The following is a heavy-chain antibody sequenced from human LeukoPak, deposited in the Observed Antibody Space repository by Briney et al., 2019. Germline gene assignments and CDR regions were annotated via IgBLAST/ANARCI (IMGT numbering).Heavy chain of an antibody. D-gene: IGHD3-22*01. CDR1: GYTFTGYY. CDR3: ARAPHFFDTSGSRYYFDY. V-gene: IGHV1-2*02. J-gene: IGHJ4*02. CDR2: INPNSGGT. Sequence: ASVKVSCKASGYTFTGYYMHWVRQAPGQGLEWMGWINPNSGGTKYAQKFQGRVTMTRDTSISTVYMELSRLRSDDTAVYYCARAPHFFDTSGSRYYFDYWGQGALVTVSS.